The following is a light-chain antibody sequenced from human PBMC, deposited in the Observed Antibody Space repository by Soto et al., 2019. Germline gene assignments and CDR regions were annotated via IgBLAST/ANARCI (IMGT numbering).Light chain of an antibody. Sequence: IVWTQSPGTLSLSPGERATLSGRASQSVSSSYLAWYQQKPGQDPRLLIYGASSRATGIPDRFSGSGSGPDFTLTISRLEPEDFAVYYCQQYGSSLGVTFGGGTKVDIK. CDR2: GAS. V-gene: IGKV3-20*01. CDR1: QSVSSSY. CDR3: QQYGSSLGVT. J-gene: IGKJ4*01.